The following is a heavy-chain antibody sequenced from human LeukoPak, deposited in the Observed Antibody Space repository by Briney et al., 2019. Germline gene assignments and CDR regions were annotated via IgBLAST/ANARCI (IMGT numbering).Heavy chain of an antibody. CDR1: GGSISIYY. CDR3: ARQLVDFWYFDL. V-gene: IGHV4-59*08. CDR2: IYYSGST. Sequence: SETLSLTCTVSGGSISIYYWSWIRQPPGKGLEWIGYIYYSGSTNYNPSLKSRVTISVDTSKNQFSLKLSSVTAADTAVYYCARQLVDFWYFDLWGRGTLVTVSS. J-gene: IGHJ2*01. D-gene: IGHD3-3*01.